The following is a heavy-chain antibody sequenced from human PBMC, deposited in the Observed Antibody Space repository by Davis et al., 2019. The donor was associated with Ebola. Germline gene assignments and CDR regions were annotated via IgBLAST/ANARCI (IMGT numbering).Heavy chain of an antibody. CDR1: GFTFSSYG. CDR2: IWYDGSNK. Sequence: GESLKISCAASGFTFSSYGMHWVRQAPGKGLEWVAVIWYDGSNKYYADSVKGRFTISRDNAKNSLYLQMNSLRDEDTAVYYCARDDYSKPFDYWGQGTLVTVSS. J-gene: IGHJ4*02. CDR3: ARDDYSKPFDY. V-gene: IGHV3-33*01. D-gene: IGHD4-11*01.